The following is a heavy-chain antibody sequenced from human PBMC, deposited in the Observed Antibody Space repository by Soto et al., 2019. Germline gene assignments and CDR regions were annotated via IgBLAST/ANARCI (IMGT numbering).Heavy chain of an antibody. CDR3: ARDKITGLFDY. Sequence: SETLSLTCTVSGGSISSGGYYWSWIRQHPGKGLEWIGEINHSGSTNYNPSLKSRVTISVDTSKNQFSLKLTSMTAADTAVYYCARDKITGLFDYWGQGTLVTVSS. D-gene: IGHD2-8*02. J-gene: IGHJ4*02. V-gene: IGHV4-31*03. CDR2: INHSGST. CDR1: GGSISSGGYY.